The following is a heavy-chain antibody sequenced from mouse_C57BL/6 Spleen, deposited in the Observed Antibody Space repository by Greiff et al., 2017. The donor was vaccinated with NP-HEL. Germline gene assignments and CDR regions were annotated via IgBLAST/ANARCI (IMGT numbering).Heavy chain of an antibody. V-gene: IGHV1-76*01. J-gene: IGHJ1*03. CDR2: IYPGSGNT. D-gene: IGHD1-1*01. Sequence: VQLQESGAELVRPGASVKLSCKASGYTFTDYYINWVKQRPGQGLEWIARIYPGSGNTYYNEKFKGKATLTAEKSSSTAYMQLSSLTSEDSAVYFCARRAVITTGYLDVWGTGTTVTVSS. CDR1: GYTFTDYY. CDR3: ARRAVITTGYLDV.